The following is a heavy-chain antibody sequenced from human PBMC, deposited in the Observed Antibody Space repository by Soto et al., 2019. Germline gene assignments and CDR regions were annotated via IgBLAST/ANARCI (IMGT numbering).Heavy chain of an antibody. V-gene: IGHV4-39*01. CDR3: ARLPTGYPNWFDP. Sequence: SETLSLTCTVSGASISTNHHNWAWVRQPPGKGLEWMGNIHYRGDTYFNPSLGSRLSMSVDTSKNQFSLKLTSVTAADTAVYYCARLPTGYPNWFDPRGQGTLVTTSS. CDR1: GASISTNHHN. J-gene: IGHJ5*02. CDR2: IHYRGDT. D-gene: IGHD3-16*02.